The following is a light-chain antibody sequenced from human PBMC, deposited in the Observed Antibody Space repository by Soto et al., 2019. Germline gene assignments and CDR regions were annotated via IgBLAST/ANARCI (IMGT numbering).Light chain of an antibody. CDR1: QIVSTAF. CDR2: DAS. J-gene: IGKJ1*01. V-gene: IGKV1-5*01. Sequence: TQSPGTLSLSPGERATLSCTASQIVSTAFLAWYQHRPGKAPRLLIYDASTLESGVPSRFSGSGSGTEFTLTINNLQPDDLATYICQQYKSYSTFGRGTKVDIK. CDR3: QQYKSYST.